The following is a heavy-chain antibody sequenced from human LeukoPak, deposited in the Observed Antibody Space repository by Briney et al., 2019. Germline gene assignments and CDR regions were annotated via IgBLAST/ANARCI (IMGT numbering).Heavy chain of an antibody. CDR1: GYSISSDYY. CDR3: ARVNYYDSRGYGAFDI. D-gene: IGHD3-22*01. J-gene: IGHJ3*02. V-gene: IGHV4-38-2*02. CDR2: VSHSGST. Sequence: SETLSLTCTVSGYSISSDYYWGWIRQPPGKGLEWIASVSHSGSTYYNPSLKSRVTISVDTSKNQFSLKVTSVTAADTAVYYCARVNYYDSRGYGAFDIWGQGTMVTVSS.